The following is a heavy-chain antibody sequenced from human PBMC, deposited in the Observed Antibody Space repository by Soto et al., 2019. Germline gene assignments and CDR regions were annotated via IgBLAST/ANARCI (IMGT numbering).Heavy chain of an antibody. CDR2: INHSGST. CDR1: GGSFSGSY. CDR3: ARRPAPYSYNYGSHYYMDV. Sequence: SETLSLTCAVYGGSFSGSYWSWIRQPPGKGLEWIGEINHSGSTNYNPSLKSRVTISVDTSKNQFSLKLSSVTAADTAVYYCARRPAPYSYNYGSHYYMDVWGKGTTVTVSS. J-gene: IGHJ6*03. V-gene: IGHV4-34*01. D-gene: IGHD5-18*01.